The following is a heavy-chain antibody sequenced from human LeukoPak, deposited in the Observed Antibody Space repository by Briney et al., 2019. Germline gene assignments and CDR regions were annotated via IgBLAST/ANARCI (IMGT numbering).Heavy chain of an antibody. D-gene: IGHD6-19*01. CDR2: ISYDGSNK. Sequence: GGSLRLSCAAPGFTFSSYSMNWVRQAPGKGLEWVAVISYDGSNKYYADSVKGRFTISRDNSKNTLYLQMNSLRAEDTAVYYCAKSVAGISNWFDPWGQGTLVTVSS. J-gene: IGHJ5*02. CDR3: AKSVAGISNWFDP. V-gene: IGHV3-30*18. CDR1: GFTFSSYS.